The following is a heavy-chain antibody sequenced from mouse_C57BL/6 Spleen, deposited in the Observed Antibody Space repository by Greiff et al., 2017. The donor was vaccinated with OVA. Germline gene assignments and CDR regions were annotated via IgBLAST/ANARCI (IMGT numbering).Heavy chain of an antibody. Sequence: VQLKESGPELVKPGASVKISCKASGYAFSSSWMNWVKQRPGKGLEWIGRIYPGDGDTNYNGKFKGKATLTADKSSSTAYMQLSSLTSEDSAVYFCARTKDYDDAMDYWGQGTSVTVSS. D-gene: IGHD2-4*01. CDR3: ARTKDYDDAMDY. CDR1: GYAFSSSW. CDR2: IYPGDGDT. V-gene: IGHV1-82*01. J-gene: IGHJ4*01.